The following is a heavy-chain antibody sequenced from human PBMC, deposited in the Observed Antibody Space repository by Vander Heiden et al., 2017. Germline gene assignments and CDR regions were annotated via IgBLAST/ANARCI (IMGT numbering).Heavy chain of an antibody. V-gene: IGHV3-15*07. CDR2: MKSKTDGGTT. CDR3: TTDPRITMIVVLIPS. Sequence: EVQLVESGGGLVKPGGSLRLSCAASGFTFSNARMNWFRQARGKGLEWVGHMKSKTDGGTTDYAAPVKGRFTISRDDSKNTLYLQRNSLKTEDTAVYYCTTDPRITMIVVLIPSWGQGTMVTVSS. D-gene: IGHD3-22*01. J-gene: IGHJ3*01. CDR1: GFTFSNAR.